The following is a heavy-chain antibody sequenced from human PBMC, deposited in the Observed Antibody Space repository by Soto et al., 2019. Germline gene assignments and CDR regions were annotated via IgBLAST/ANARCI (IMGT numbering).Heavy chain of an antibody. CDR2: IYYSGST. CDR1: GGSVSSGSYY. Sequence: SETLSLTCTVSGGSVSSGSYYWSWIRQPPGKGLEWIGYIYYSGSTNYNPSLKSRVTISVDTSKNQFSLKLSSVTAADTAVYYCARGGGVPNYDFWSWGQGTLVTVSS. J-gene: IGHJ4*02. D-gene: IGHD3-3*01. V-gene: IGHV4-61*01. CDR3: ARGGGVPNYDFWS.